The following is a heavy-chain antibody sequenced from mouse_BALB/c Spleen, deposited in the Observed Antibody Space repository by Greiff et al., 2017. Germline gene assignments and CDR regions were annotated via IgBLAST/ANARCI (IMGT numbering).Heavy chain of an antibody. Sequence: DVMLVESGGGLVQPGGSRKLSCAASGFTFSSFGMHWVRQAPEKGLEWVAYISSGSSTIYYADTVKGRFTISRDNPKNTLFLQMTSLRSEDTAMYYCARSGTATWYFDVWGAGTTVTVSS. CDR2: ISSGSSTI. J-gene: IGHJ1*01. CDR1: GFTFSSFG. V-gene: IGHV5-17*02. CDR3: ARSGTATWYFDV. D-gene: IGHD1-2*01.